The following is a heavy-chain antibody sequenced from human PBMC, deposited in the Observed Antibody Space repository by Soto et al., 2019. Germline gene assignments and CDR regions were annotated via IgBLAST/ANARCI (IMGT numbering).Heavy chain of an antibody. Sequence: LRLSCAASGFTFSSYAMSWVRQAPGKGLEWVSAISGSGGSTYYADSVKGRFTISRDNSKNTLYLQMNSLRAEDTAVYYCAARPSSGYYRGGSDYWGQGTLVTVSS. V-gene: IGHV3-23*01. CDR2: ISGSGGST. D-gene: IGHD3-22*01. J-gene: IGHJ4*02. CDR3: AARPSSGYYRGGSDY. CDR1: GFTFSSYA.